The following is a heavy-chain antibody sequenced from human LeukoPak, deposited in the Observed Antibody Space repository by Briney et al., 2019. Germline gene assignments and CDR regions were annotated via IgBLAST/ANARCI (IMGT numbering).Heavy chain of an antibody. CDR3: AKEPSGSYWGGAAFDI. J-gene: IGHJ3*02. CDR2: IVPSGGTT. D-gene: IGHD1-26*01. CDR1: GFTFSSNP. Sequence: GGSLRLSCAASGFTFSSNPMSWVRQAPGKGLEWVSAIVPSGGTTSYADSVKGRFTISRDNSRNTLYLQMSTLRAEDTAVYYCAKEPSGSYWGGAAFDIWGQGTMVTVSS. V-gene: IGHV3-23*01.